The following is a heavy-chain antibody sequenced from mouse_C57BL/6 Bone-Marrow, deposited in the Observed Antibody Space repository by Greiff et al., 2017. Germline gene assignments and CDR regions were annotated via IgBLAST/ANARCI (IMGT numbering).Heavy chain of an antibody. D-gene: IGHD1-1*01. Sequence: DVKLQESGGGLVKPGGSLKLSCAASGFTFSDYGMHWVRQAPEKGLEWVAYISSGSSTIYYADTVKGRFTISRDNAKNTLFLQMTSLRSEDTAMYYCAREYYYGSRDGYFDVWGTGTTVTVSS. V-gene: IGHV5-17*01. CDR2: ISSGSSTI. CDR3: AREYYYGSRDGYFDV. J-gene: IGHJ1*03. CDR1: GFTFSDYG.